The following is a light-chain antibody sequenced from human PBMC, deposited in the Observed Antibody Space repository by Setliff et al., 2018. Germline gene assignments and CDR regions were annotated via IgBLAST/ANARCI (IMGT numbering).Light chain of an antibody. CDR3: CSYVGNHALRV. CDR2: DVY. Sequence: QSALTQPASVSGSPGQSITISCTGPSSDVGGSNSVSWYQQHPGRAPKLMIYDVYRRPSGVPDRFSGSKSGNTASLTISGLQAEDEADYYCCSYVGNHALRVCGTGTKVTVL. J-gene: IGLJ1*01. V-gene: IGLV2-11*01. CDR1: SSDVGGSNS.